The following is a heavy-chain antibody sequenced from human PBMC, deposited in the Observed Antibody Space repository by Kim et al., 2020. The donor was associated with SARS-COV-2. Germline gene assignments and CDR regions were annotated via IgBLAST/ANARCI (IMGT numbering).Heavy chain of an antibody. D-gene: IGHD1-1*01. CDR1: GGSISSSSYY. CDR3: ARQPWNDGRLLYYFDY. J-gene: IGHJ4*02. Sequence: SETLSLTCTVSGGSISSSSYYWGWIRQPPGKGLEWIGSIYYSGSTYYNPSLKSRVTISVDTSKNQFSLKLSSVTAADTAVYYCARQPWNDGRLLYYFDYWGQGTLVTVSS. CDR2: IYYSGST. V-gene: IGHV4-39*01.